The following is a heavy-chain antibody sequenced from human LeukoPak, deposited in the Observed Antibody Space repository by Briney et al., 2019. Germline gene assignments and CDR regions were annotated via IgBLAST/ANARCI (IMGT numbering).Heavy chain of an antibody. CDR3: ARVPRIAVDGNEY. J-gene: IGHJ4*02. D-gene: IGHD6-19*01. Sequence: ASVKVSCKASGYTFTGYYMHWVRQAPGQGLEWMGCINPNSGGTNYAQKFQGRVTMTRDTSISTAYMELSRLRSEDTAVYYCARVPRIAVDGNEYWGQGTLVTVSS. V-gene: IGHV1-2*02. CDR2: INPNSGGT. CDR1: GYTFTGYY.